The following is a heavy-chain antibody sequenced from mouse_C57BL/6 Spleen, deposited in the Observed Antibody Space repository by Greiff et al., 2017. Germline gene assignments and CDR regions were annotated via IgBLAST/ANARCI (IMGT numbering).Heavy chain of an antibody. J-gene: IGHJ4*01. Sequence: QVQLQQPGAELVKPGASVKLSCKASGYTFTSYWMHWVKQRPGQGLEWIGMIHPNSGSTNYNEKFKSKATLTVDKSSSTAYMQLSSLTSEDSAVYYCARCPYYYGSSYYAMDYWGQGTSVTVSS. CDR1: GYTFTSYW. V-gene: IGHV1-64*01. CDR2: IHPNSGST. D-gene: IGHD1-1*01. CDR3: ARCPYYYGSSYYAMDY.